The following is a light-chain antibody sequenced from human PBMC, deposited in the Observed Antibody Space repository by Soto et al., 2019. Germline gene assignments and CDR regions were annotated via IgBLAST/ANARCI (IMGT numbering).Light chain of an antibody. V-gene: IGLV2-8*01. CDR2: EVT. CDR3: SSYAGGNNIV. J-gene: IGLJ1*01. Sequence: QSVLPQPPSASGSPGQSVTISCTGASSDVGGHNFVSWYQQHPGKAPQLLIYEVTKRPSGVPDRFSGSRSGNTASLTVSGLQAEDEADYYCSSYAGGNNIVFGTGTKLTVL. CDR1: SSDVGGHNF.